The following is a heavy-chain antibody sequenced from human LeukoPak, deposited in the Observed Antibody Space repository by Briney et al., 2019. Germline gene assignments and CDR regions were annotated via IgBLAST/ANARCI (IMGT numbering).Heavy chain of an antibody. D-gene: IGHD6-13*01. J-gene: IGHJ4*02. CDR3: AKGYSSSWSYSYFDY. CDR2: ISYDGSNK. V-gene: IGHV3-30-3*01. Sequence: GRSLRLSCAASGFTFSSYAMHWVRQAPGKGLEWVAVISYDGSNKYYADSVKGRFTISRDNSENTLYMQMNSLRVEDTAVYFCAKGYSSSWSYSYFDYWGQGNLVTVSS. CDR1: GFTFSSYA.